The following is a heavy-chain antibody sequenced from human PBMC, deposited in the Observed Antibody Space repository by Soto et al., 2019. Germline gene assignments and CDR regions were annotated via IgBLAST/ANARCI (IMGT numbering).Heavy chain of an antibody. CDR2: IKYDGSEK. Sequence: GRSLRLSCAASGFAFNNYWMSWVRQAPGKGPEWVASIKYDGSEKYYVDSVKGRFTVSRDNAKNSLSMHLNSLRADDTAVYYCVRDVGPITIFGEALSGYFDSWGQGTLVTVSS. V-gene: IGHV3-7*03. J-gene: IGHJ4*02. CDR3: VRDVGPITIFGEALSGYFDS. CDR1: GFAFNNYW. D-gene: IGHD3-3*01.